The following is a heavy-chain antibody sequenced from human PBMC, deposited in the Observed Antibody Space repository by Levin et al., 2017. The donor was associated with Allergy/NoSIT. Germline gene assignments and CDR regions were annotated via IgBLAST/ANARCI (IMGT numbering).Heavy chain of an antibody. CDR2: IYYTGST. CDR3: ARRNDYYGSGGED. J-gene: IGHJ1*01. CDR1: GGSVSSSTYY. Sequence: ESLKISCSVSGGSVSSSTYYWGWIRQPPGKGPEWIASIYYTGSTYYNPSLRSRVTVSVDTSKNQFSLKLNSVTAADTAVYYCARRNDYYGSGGEDWGQGTLVTVSS. D-gene: IGHD3-10*01. V-gene: IGHV4-39*01.